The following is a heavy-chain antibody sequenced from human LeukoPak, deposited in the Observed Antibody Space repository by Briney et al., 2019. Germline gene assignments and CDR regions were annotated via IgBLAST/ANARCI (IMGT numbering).Heavy chain of an antibody. CDR2: ISSSSSYI. J-gene: IGHJ4*02. V-gene: IGHV3-21*01. D-gene: IGHD6-19*01. CDR3: ARDQGSSGWYSY. CDR1: GFTFSSYS. Sequence: SGGSLRLSCAASGFTFSSYSMNWVRQAPGKGLEWVSSISSSSSYIYYADSVKGRFTISRDNAKNSLYLQMNSLRAEDTAVYYCARDQGSSGWYSYWGQGTLVTVSS.